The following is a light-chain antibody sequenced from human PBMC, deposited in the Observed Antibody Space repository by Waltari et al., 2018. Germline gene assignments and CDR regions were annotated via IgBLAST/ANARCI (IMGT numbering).Light chain of an antibody. CDR1: KLGDKY. CDR3: QAWDTSTGV. J-gene: IGLJ2*01. CDR2: NDT. V-gene: IGLV3-1*01. Sequence: SYEVTQPPSVSVSPGQTASITCSGDKLGDKYVCWYQQKPGQSPWLVIYNDTKRPSGIPERFSGSNSGNTATLTISGTQAMDEDDYYCQAWDTSTGVFGGGTRLTVL.